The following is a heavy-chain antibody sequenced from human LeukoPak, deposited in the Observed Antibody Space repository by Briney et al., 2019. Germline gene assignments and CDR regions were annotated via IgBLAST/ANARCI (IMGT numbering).Heavy chain of an antibody. Sequence: SETLSLTCTVSGGSISSYYWSWIRQPPGKGLEWIGYIYYSGSTNYNPSLKSRVTISVDTSENQFSLKLSSVTAADTAVYYCARETQVLLYNWFDPWGQGTLVTVSS. J-gene: IGHJ5*02. V-gene: IGHV4-59*12. D-gene: IGHD3-10*01. CDR1: GGSISSYY. CDR2: IYYSGST. CDR3: ARETQVLLYNWFDP.